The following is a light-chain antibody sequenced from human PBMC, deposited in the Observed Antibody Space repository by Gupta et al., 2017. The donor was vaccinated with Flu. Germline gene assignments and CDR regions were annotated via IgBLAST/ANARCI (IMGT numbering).Light chain of an antibody. CDR1: SSNIGVDA. CDR2: YDD. V-gene: IGLV1-36*01. Sequence: QAVLSWLSSATTDRRQRVTISCSGSSSNIGVDAVNWYEQRPGKAPKLLIYYDDMLPSGVSDRFSGSKSGTSAALSISGLQSADEAAYYCAAWDDSVNGVVFGGGTKLTVL. J-gene: IGLJ2*01. CDR3: AAWDDSVNGVV.